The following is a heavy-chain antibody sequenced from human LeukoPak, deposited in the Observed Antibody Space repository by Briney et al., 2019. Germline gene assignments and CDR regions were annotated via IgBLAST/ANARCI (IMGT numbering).Heavy chain of an antibody. Sequence: GRSLRLSCAASGFTFGSYAMHWVRQAPGKGLEWVAVISYDGSNKYYADSVKGRFTISRDNSKNTLYLQMNSLRAEDTAVYYCARGTTYDWGQGTLVTVSS. D-gene: IGHD2/OR15-2a*01. CDR1: GFTFGSYA. V-gene: IGHV3-30*04. J-gene: IGHJ4*02. CDR3: ARGTTYD. CDR2: ISYDGSNK.